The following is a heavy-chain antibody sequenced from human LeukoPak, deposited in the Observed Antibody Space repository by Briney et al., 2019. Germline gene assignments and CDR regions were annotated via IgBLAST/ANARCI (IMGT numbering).Heavy chain of an antibody. CDR1: GFTFSSYA. CDR2: IKQDGSEK. V-gene: IGHV3-7*01. D-gene: IGHD6-19*01. Sequence: GGSLRLSCAASGFTFSSYAMSWVRQAPGKGLEWVANIKQDGSEKYYVDSVKGRFTISRDNAKNSLYLQMNSPRAEDTAVYYCARLYSSGWFPTDKAAFDIWGQGTMVTVSS. CDR3: ARLYSSGWFPTDKAAFDI. J-gene: IGHJ3*02.